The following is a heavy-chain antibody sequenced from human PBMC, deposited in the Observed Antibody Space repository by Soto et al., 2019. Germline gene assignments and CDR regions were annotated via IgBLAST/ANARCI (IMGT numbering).Heavy chain of an antibody. V-gene: IGHV1-2*02. CDR2: INPNSGGT. D-gene: IGHD3-10*01. CDR1: GYTFTGYY. Sequence: ASVKVSCKASGYTFTGYYMHWVRQAPGQGLEWMGWINPNSGGTNYAQKFQGRVTMTRDTSISTAYMELSRLRSDDTAVYYCARSPPTMVRGASKYYFDYWGQGTLVTAPQ. CDR3: ARSPPTMVRGASKYYFDY. J-gene: IGHJ4*02.